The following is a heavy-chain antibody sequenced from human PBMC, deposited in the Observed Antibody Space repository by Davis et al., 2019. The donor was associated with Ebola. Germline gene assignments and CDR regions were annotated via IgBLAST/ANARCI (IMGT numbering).Heavy chain of an antibody. CDR3: ARYCHYTDCSYFDC. CDR2: ISASEGHT. CDR1: GFTFSNYD. Sequence: GESLKISCAVSGFTFSNYDMSWVRHIPGKGLEWVSTISASEGHTHYSDSVRGRFTISRDNSKNTLYLQMNSLRAEDTATYYCARYCHYTDCSYFDCWGQGTMVAVSS. J-gene: IGHJ4*02. D-gene: IGHD2-15*01. V-gene: IGHV3-23*01.